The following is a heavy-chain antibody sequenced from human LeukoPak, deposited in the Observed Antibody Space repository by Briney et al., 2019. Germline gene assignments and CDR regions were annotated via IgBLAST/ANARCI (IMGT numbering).Heavy chain of an antibody. V-gene: IGHV3-21*01. D-gene: IGHD2-15*01. CDR3: AVSDCSGGSCYSPLDY. CDR2: ISSSSSYI. J-gene: IGHJ4*02. CDR1: GFTFSSYS. Sequence: GGSLRLSCAASGFTFSSYSMNWVRQAPGKGLEWVSSISSSSSYIYYADSVKGRFTISRDNAKNSLYLRMNSLRAEDTAVYYCAVSDCSGGSCYSPLDYWGQGTLVTVSS.